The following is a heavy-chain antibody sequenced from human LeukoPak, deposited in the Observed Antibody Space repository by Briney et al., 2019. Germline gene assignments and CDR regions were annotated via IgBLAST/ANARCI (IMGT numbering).Heavy chain of an antibody. Sequence: GGSLRLSCAASGFTFTRYTMTWVRQAPGKGLEWVSAISGSGGSTYYADSVKGRFTISRDNSKNTLYLQMNSLRAEDTAVYYCAKNAHYCGGDCYSSGYFDLWGRGTLVTVSS. CDR2: ISGSGGST. J-gene: IGHJ2*01. D-gene: IGHD2-21*02. CDR1: GFTFTRYT. CDR3: AKNAHYCGGDCYSSGYFDL. V-gene: IGHV3-23*01.